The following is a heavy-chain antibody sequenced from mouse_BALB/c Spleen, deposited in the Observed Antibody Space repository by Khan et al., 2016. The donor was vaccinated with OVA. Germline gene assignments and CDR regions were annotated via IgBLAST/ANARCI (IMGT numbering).Heavy chain of an antibody. V-gene: IGHV9-1*02. D-gene: IGHD3-3*01. CDR1: GYIFTNYG. Sequence: QIQLVQSGPDLKKPGETVKISCKASGYIFTNYGINWVKQAPGKGLKWMGWIYINTGEPTYVDDFKGRFAFSLETSASPAYLQINNLKNEDKATYCCAREGRRSMDYWGQGTSVTVSS. CDR2: IYINTGEP. CDR3: AREGRRSMDY. J-gene: IGHJ4*01.